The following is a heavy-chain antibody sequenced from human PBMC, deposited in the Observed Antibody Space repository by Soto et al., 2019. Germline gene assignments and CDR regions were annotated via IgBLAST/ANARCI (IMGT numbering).Heavy chain of an antibody. Sequence: QVQLQESGPGLVKPSQTLSLTCTVSGGSISSGDYYWSWIRQPPGKGLEGIGYIYYSGSTFYIPSLKLRVTCSMETSKIHVSMMLSSVTAADTAVYYCVRVGGENWFDPWGQGTLVTVSS. CDR2: IYYSGST. CDR3: VRVGGENWFDP. J-gene: IGHJ5*02. CDR1: GGSISSGDYY. D-gene: IGHD3-16*01. V-gene: IGHV4-30-4*01.